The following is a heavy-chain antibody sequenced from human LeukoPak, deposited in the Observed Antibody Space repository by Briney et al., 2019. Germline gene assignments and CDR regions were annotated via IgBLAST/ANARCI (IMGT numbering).Heavy chain of an antibody. D-gene: IGHD3-10*01. Sequence: SETLSLTCTVSGGSISGSSYYWGWIRQPPGKGLEWIGSIYYSGSTYYNPSLKSRVTISVDMSKNQFSLKLSSVTAADTSVYYCARHVARGRAAHLYYGMDVWGQGTTVTVSS. CDR2: IYYSGST. CDR3: ARHVARGRAAHLYYGMDV. J-gene: IGHJ6*02. V-gene: IGHV4-39*01. CDR1: GGSISGSSYY.